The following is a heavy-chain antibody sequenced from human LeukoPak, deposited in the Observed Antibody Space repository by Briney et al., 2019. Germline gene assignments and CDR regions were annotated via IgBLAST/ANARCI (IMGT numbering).Heavy chain of an antibody. CDR3: AKDSYDSSGYYYGQDAFDI. Sequence: PGGSLRLSCAVSGLTFSNYAMSWVRQAPGKGLEWVSAISGSGGSTYYADSVKGRFTISRDNSKNTLYLQMNSLRAEDTAVYYCAKDSYDSSGYYYGQDAFDIWGQGTMVTVSS. D-gene: IGHD3-22*01. V-gene: IGHV3-23*01. J-gene: IGHJ3*02. CDR2: ISGSGGST. CDR1: GLTFSNYA.